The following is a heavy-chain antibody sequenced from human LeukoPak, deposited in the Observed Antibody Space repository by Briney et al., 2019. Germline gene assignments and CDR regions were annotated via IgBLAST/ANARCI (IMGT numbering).Heavy chain of an antibody. CDR2: ISSSGSTI. D-gene: IGHD3-10*01. CDR3: ARRAGSYYLSYFDY. J-gene: IGHJ4*02. Sequence: PGGSLRLSCAASGFTFSSYEMNWVRQAPGKGLEWVSYISSSGSTIYYADSVKGRFTISRDNAKNSLYLQMDSLRAEDTAVYYCARRAGSYYLSYFDYWGQGTLVTVSS. V-gene: IGHV3-48*03. CDR1: GFTFSSYE.